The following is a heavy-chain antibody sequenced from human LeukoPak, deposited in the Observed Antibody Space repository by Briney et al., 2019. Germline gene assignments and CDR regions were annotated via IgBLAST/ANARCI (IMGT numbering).Heavy chain of an antibody. D-gene: IGHD3-22*01. J-gene: IGHJ6*03. V-gene: IGHV4-59*01. CDR2: IYYSGST. CDR3: ARDRYDSSGYYYVPGYYYYMDV. CDR1: GGSISSYY. Sequence: PSETLSLTCTVSGGSISSYYWSWIRQPPGKGLEWIGYIYYSGSTNYNPSLKSRVTISVDTSKNQFSLKLSSVTAADTAVYYCARDRYDSSGYYYVPGYYYYMDVWGKGTTVTVSS.